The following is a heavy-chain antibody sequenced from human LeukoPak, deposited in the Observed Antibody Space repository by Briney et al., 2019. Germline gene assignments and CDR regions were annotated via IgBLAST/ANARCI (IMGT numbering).Heavy chain of an antibody. D-gene: IGHD3-3*01. CDR1: GFTVSSNY. Sequence: PGGSLRLSCAASGFTVSSNYMSWVRQAPGKGLEWVSVIYSGGSTYYADSVKGRFTISRDNSKNTLYLQMNSLRAEDTAVYYCARDFWPLSGWGAFDIWGQGTMVTVSS. CDR3: ARDFWPLSGWGAFDI. CDR2: IYSGGST. V-gene: IGHV3-66*01. J-gene: IGHJ3*02.